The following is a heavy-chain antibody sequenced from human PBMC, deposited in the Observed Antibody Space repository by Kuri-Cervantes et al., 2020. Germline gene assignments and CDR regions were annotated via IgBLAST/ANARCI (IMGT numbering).Heavy chain of an antibody. D-gene: IGHD4-23*01. V-gene: IGHV1-2*04. CDR2: INPNSGGT. Sequence: ASVKVSCKASGYTFTGYYMHWVRQAPGQGLEWMGWINPNSGGTNYAQKFQGWVTMTRDTSISTAYMELSSLRSEDTAVYYCARVDPAYGGKSHVFDYWGQGTLVTVSS. CDR3: ARVDPAYGGKSHVFDY. J-gene: IGHJ4*02. CDR1: GYTFTGYY.